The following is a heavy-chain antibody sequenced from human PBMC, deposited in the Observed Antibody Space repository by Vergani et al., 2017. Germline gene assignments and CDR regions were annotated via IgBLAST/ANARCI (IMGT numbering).Heavy chain of an antibody. CDR3: ARSETEWELAFDY. J-gene: IGHJ4*02. Sequence: QVQLQESGPGLVKPSETLSLTCTVSGGSISSYYWSWIRQPPGKGLEWIGYIYYNGSTNYNPSLKSRVTISVDTSKNQFSLKLSSVTAADTAVYYCARSETEWELAFDYWGQGTLVTVSS. D-gene: IGHD1-26*01. V-gene: IGHV4-59*01. CDR1: GGSISSYY. CDR2: IYYNGST.